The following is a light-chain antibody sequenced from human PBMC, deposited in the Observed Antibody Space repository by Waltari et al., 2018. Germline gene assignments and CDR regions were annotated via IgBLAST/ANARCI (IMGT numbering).Light chain of an antibody. Sequence: YQHHPGRSPRLFIFDVSLRPSGVSDRFSGSKSGNTASLTISGLQAEDEADYFCSSYTAINIALSFGGGTKLTVL. CDR3: SSYTAINIALS. J-gene: IGLJ2*01. CDR2: DVS. V-gene: IGLV2-14*03.